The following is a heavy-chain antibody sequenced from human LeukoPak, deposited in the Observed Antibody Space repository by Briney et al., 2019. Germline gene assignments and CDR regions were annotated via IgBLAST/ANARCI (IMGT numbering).Heavy chain of an antibody. CDR3: AKDKAPLYSGYDWDLDF. D-gene: IGHD5-12*01. CDR2: ISWNSASI. Sequence: GGSLRLSCAASGFTFHQYAIHWVRHVPGKGLEWVSGISWNSASIGYADSVKGRFTIYRDNAKNSVYLQMNSLRPEDTALYYCAKDKAPLYSGYDWDLDFWGQGTLVTVSS. J-gene: IGHJ4*02. CDR1: GFTFHQYA. V-gene: IGHV3-9*01.